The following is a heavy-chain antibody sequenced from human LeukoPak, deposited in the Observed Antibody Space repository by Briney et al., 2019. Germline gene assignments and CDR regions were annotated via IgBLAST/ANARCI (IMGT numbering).Heavy chain of an antibody. V-gene: IGHV4-34*01. D-gene: IGHD6-13*01. CDR1: GGSFSGYY. Sequence: SETLSLTCAVYGGSFSGYYWSWIRQPPGKGLEWIGEINHSGSTNYNPSLKSRVTISVDTSKNQFSLKLSSVTAADTAVYYCARAMYTGIAAAGPWYSSGWRNRAAFDIWGQGTMVTVSS. CDR3: ARAMYTGIAAAGPWYSSGWRNRAAFDI. CDR2: INHSGST. J-gene: IGHJ3*02.